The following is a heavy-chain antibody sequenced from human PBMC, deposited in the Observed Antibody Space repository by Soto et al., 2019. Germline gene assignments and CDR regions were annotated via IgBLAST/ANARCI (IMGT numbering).Heavy chain of an antibody. CDR1: GFTFSSYA. J-gene: IGHJ6*02. D-gene: IGHD3-22*01. V-gene: IGHV3-23*01. Sequence: TGGSLRLSCAASGFTFSSYAMSWVRQAPGKGLEWVSAISGSGGSTYYADSVKGRFTISRDNSKNTLYLQMNSLRAEDTAVYYCAKDSLHYYDSSGYYYGNYGMDVWGQGTTVTVSS. CDR2: ISGSGGST. CDR3: AKDSLHYYDSSGYYYGNYGMDV.